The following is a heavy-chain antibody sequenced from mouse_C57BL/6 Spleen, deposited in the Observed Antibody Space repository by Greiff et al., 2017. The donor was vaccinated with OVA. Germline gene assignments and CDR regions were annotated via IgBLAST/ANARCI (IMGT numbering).Heavy chain of an antibody. J-gene: IGHJ2*01. D-gene: IGHD2-4*01. CDR3: ARSHYDYDGHFDY. V-gene: IGHV1-64*01. Sequence: QVQLQQPGAELVKPGASVKLSCKASGYTFTSYWMHWVKQRPGQGLEWIGMIHPNSGSTNYNEKFKSKATLTVDKSSSTAYMQLSSLTSEDSAVYYCARSHYDYDGHFDYWGQGTTLTVSS. CDR2: IHPNSGST. CDR1: GYTFTSYW.